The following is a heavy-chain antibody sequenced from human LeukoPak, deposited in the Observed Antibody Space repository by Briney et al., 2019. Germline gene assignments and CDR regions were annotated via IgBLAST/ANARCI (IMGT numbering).Heavy chain of an antibody. CDR3: TRSGYYYDSSGYYRLYYMDV. V-gene: IGHV3-49*04. J-gene: IGHJ6*03. CDR1: GFTFSRYW. D-gene: IGHD3-22*01. Sequence: GGSLRLSCAASGFTFSRYWMNWVRQAPGKGLEWVGFIRSKAYGRKTEYAASVKGRFTISRDDSKSIDYLQMNSLKTENTAVYYCTRSGYYYDSSGYYRLYYMDVWGKGTTVTISS. CDR2: IRSKAYGRKT.